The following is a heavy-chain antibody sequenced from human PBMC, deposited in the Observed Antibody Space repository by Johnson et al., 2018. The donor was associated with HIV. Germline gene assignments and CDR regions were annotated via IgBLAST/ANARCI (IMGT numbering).Heavy chain of an antibody. Sequence: VQLVESGGGLVQPGGSLRLSSVASGFTFGRHDMHWVRQFTGKGLEWVSSIATAGDTYYPGSVKGRFTISRENAKNSLYLQMNSLRAGDTAVYYCARGLRYFDWFDAFDIWGQGTMVTVSS. D-gene: IGHD3-9*01. J-gene: IGHJ3*02. CDR3: ARGLRYFDWFDAFDI. CDR2: IATAGDT. V-gene: IGHV3-13*01. CDR1: GFTFGRHD.